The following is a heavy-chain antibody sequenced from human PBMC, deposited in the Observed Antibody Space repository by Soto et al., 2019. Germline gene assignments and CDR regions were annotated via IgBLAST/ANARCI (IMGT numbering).Heavy chain of an antibody. CDR1: GFTSSSYA. D-gene: IGHD2-8*02. CDR3: AKGSTGGRPYYFDH. J-gene: IGHJ4*02. Sequence: EESLRLSCAASGFTSSSYAMSWVRQAPGKGLKWVSAISDSRRSTYYADSVKGRFTISRDNSVNTVSLEMNSLRAEDTALYYCAKGSTGGRPYYFDHWGQGTPVTVSS. V-gene: IGHV3-23*01. CDR2: ISDSRRST.